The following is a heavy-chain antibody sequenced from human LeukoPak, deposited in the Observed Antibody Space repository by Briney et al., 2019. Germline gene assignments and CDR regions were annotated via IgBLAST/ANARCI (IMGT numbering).Heavy chain of an antibody. Sequence: PSETLSLTCAVCGGSFSGYYWSWIRQPPGKGLEWIGEINHSGSTNYNPSLKSRVTISVGTSKNQFSLKLSSVTAADTAVYYCARLRSSWHFDYWGQGTLVTVSS. CDR2: INHSGST. V-gene: IGHV4-34*01. CDR3: ARLRSSWHFDY. CDR1: GGSFSGYY. J-gene: IGHJ4*02. D-gene: IGHD6-13*01.